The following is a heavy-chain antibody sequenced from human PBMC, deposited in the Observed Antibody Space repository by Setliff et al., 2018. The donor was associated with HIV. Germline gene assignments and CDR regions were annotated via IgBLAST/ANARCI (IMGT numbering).Heavy chain of an antibody. CDR2: IYYSGST. J-gene: IGHJ6*03. D-gene: IGHD5-18*01. CDR1: GASISNYY. CDR3: ARHNTGYSYGYDYYYYYMDV. V-gene: IGHV4-39*01. Sequence: SETLSLTWTVSGASISNYYWRWIRQPPGKGLEWIGSIYYSGSTYYNPSLKSRVTISVDTSKNQFSLKLSSVTAADTAVYYCARHNTGYSYGYDYYYYYMDVWGKGTTVTVSS.